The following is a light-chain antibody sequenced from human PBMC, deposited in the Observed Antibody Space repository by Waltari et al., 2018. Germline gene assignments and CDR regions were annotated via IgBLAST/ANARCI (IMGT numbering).Light chain of an antibody. Sequence: EIVLTQSPATLSLSPGERATLSCRASQSVSTFLAGYKQKPGQSPRLLIHDVSFRATGIPIRFSGRGAETDFTLTISSLEPEDFAVYYCQQRRNWPTFGGGTKVEVK. CDR1: QSVSTF. CDR2: DVS. J-gene: IGKJ4*01. V-gene: IGKV3-11*01. CDR3: QQRRNWPT.